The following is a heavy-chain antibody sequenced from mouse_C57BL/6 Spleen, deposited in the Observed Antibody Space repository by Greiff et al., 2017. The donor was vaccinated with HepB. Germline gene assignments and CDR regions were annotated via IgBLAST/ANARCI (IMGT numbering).Heavy chain of an antibody. CDR2: ISDGGSYT. CDR1: GFTFSSYA. Sequence: EVQLVESGGGLVKPGGSLKLSCAASGFTFSSYAMSWVRQTPEKRLEWVATISDGGSYTYYPDNVKGRFTISRDNAKNNLYLQMSHLKSEDTAMYYCAREDYHWYFDVWGTGTTVTVSS. V-gene: IGHV5-4*01. CDR3: AREDYHWYFDV. J-gene: IGHJ1*03. D-gene: IGHD2-4*01.